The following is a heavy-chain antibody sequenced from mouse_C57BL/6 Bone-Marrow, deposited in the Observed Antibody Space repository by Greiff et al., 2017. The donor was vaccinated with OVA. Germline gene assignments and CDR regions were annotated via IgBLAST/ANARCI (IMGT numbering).Heavy chain of an antibody. V-gene: IGHV1-81*01. CDR1: GYTFTSYG. Sequence: QVQLQQSGAELARPGASVKLSCKASGYTFTSYGISWVKQKTGQGLEWIGEIYPRSGNPYYNEKFKGKATLTADKSSSTAYMELRSLTSEDSAVYFCARRPITTVVALDYWGQGTTLTVSS. D-gene: IGHD1-1*01. CDR3: ARRPITTVVALDY. CDR2: IYPRSGNP. J-gene: IGHJ2*01.